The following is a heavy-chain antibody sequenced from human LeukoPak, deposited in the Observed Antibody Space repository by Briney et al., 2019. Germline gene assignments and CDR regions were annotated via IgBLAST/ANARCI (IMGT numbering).Heavy chain of an antibody. J-gene: IGHJ4*02. Sequence: GGSLRLSCAASGLTFTNYAMGWVRQAPGKELEWVSTISGSGGNTHYADSVKGRFTISRDNSKNTVYLQMNSLRAEDTAIYYCAKVYNWNLDWGQGTLVIVSS. CDR1: GLTFTNYA. V-gene: IGHV3-23*01. CDR3: AKVYNWNLD. D-gene: IGHD1-20*01. CDR2: ISGSGGNT.